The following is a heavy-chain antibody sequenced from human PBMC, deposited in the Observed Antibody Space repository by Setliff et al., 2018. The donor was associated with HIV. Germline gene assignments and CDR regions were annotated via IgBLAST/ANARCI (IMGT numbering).Heavy chain of an antibody. J-gene: IGHJ4*02. Sequence: PGESLKISCRVSGYSFTSYWIAWVRQMPGRGLEWVGNIYPGDSETRYSPSFVGQVTFSVDKSVNTAYLQRRSLKPSDTAMYYCARGGLYDSGGYYPPPAGRIDCWGPGTLVTVSS. V-gene: IGHV5-51*01. CDR2: IYPGDSET. CDR3: ARGGLYDSGGYYPPPAGRIDC. CDR1: GYSFTSYW. D-gene: IGHD3-22*01.